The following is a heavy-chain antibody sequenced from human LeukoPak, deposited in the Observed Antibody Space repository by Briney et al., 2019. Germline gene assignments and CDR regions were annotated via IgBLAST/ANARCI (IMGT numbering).Heavy chain of an antibody. D-gene: IGHD3-9*01. Sequence: GGSLRLSCAASGFTFSSYAMSWVRQAPGKGLEWVSAISGSGGSTYYADSVKGRFTISRDNSKNTLYLQMNSLRAEDTAVYYCAKGSYDILTGYLDVWGKGTTVTVSS. CDR2: ISGSGGST. J-gene: IGHJ6*04. CDR1: GFTFSSYA. CDR3: AKGSYDILTGYLDV. V-gene: IGHV3-23*01.